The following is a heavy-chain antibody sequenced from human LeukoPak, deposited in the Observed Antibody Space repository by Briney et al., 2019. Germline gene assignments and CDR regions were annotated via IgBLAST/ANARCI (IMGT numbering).Heavy chain of an antibody. CDR1: GYFISSGYY. CDR3: ARVGSSGYWHYFDY. CDR2: IYHSGST. D-gene: IGHD3-22*01. V-gene: IGHV4-38-2*02. Sequence: PSETLSLTCTVSGYFISSGYYWGWIRQPPGKGLEWIGSIYHSGSTYYNPPLKSRVTISVDTSKNQFSLKLSSVTAADTAVYYCARVGSSGYWHYFDYWGQGALVTVSS. J-gene: IGHJ4*02.